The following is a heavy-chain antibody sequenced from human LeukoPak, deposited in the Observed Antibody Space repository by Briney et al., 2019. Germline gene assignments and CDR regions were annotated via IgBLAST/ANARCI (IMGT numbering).Heavy chain of an antibody. J-gene: IGHJ6*02. D-gene: IGHD5-12*01. CDR1: GFTFSNAW. V-gene: IGHV3-15*01. Sequence: PGGSLRLSCAASGFTFSNAWMSWVRQAPGKGLEWVGRIKSKTDGGTTDYAAPVKGRFTISRDDSKNTLYLQMNSLKTEDTAVYYCTTSRAYSGYDFLWELRKSLPGHLYYYYYGMDVWGQGTTVTVSS. CDR3: TTSRAYSGYDFLWELRKSLPGHLYYYYYGMDV. CDR2: IKSKTDGGTT.